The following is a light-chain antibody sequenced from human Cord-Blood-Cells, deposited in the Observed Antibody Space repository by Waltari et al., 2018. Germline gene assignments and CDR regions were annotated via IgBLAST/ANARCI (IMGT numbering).Light chain of an antibody. CDR2: YKSDSDK. Sequence: QAVLTQPAPLSASPGASASLTCTLRSGINVGTYRICWYQQQPGSPPQYLLRYKSDSDKQQGSGVPSRFSGSKDASANAGILLISGLQSEDEADYYCMIWHSSAWVFGGGTKLTVL. CDR1: SGINVGTYR. CDR3: MIWHSSAWV. V-gene: IGLV5-45*01. J-gene: IGLJ3*02.